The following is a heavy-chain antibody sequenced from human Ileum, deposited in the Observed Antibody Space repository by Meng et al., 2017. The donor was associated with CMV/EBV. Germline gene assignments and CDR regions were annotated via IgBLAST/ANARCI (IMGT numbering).Heavy chain of an antibody. J-gene: IGHJ4*02. CDR1: GFDFSSWN. CDR3: ARARRYYFDY. Sequence: GESLKISCAASGFDFSSWNMNWVRQAPGRGLEWVSSISGNSNYLYYADSLKGRFTVSRDNAKNTLYLQMNSLRAEDTAVYYCARARRYYFDYWGQGTLVTVSS. CDR2: ISGNSNYL. V-gene: IGHV3-21*01.